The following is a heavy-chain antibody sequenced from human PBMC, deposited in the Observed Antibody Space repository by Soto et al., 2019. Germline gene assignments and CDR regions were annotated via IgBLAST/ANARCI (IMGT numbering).Heavy chain of an antibody. D-gene: IGHD3-10*01. J-gene: IGHJ4*02. V-gene: IGHV4-34*01. CDR2: INHSGST. CDR3: ARPLGFGELYYWGY. Sequence: QVQLQQWGAGLLKPSETLSLTCAVYGGSFSGYYWSWIRQPPGKGLEWIGEINHSGSTNYNPSLKRRGSISVDTSKNHFSLKLSSVTAADTAVYYCARPLGFGELYYWGYWGQGTLVTVSS. CDR1: GGSFSGYY.